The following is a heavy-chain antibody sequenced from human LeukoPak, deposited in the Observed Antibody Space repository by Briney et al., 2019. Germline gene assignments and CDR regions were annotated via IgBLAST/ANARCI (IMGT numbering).Heavy chain of an antibody. D-gene: IGHD6-13*01. J-gene: IGHJ4*02. V-gene: IGHV4-59*01. Sequence: SETLSLTCTVSGGSISSYYWSWIRQPPGKGLEWIGYIYYSGSTNCNPSLKSRVTISVDTSKNQFSLKLSSVTAADTAVYYCARDLRGWGSSWFDYWGQGTLVTVSS. CDR1: GGSISSYY. CDR2: IYYSGST. CDR3: ARDLRGWGSSWFDY.